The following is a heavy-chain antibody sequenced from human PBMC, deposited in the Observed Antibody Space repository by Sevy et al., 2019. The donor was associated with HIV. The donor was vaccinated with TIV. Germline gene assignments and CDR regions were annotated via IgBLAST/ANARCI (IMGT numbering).Heavy chain of an antibody. CDR2: IIPIFGTA. J-gene: IGHJ5*02. V-gene: IGHV1-69*13. Sequence: ASVKVSCKASGGTFSSYAISWVRQAPGQGLEWMGGIIPIFGTANYARKFQGRVTITADESTSTAYMELSSLRSEDTAVYYCARSLSIAAAGKNWFDPWGQGTLVTVSS. CDR3: ARSLSIAAAGKNWFDP. D-gene: IGHD6-13*01. CDR1: GGTFSSYA.